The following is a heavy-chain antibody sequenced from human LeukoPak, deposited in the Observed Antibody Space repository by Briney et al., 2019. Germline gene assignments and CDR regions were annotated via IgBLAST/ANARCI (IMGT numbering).Heavy chain of an antibody. Sequence: SETLSLTCAVSGGTISGYYWSWIRQPPGKGLEWIGYIYTSGSTNYNPSLKSRVTLSVDTSKNQFSLMLSSVTAADTAVYYCAMSAVGVSGYYWYFDLWGRGTLVTVSS. CDR1: GGTISGYY. CDR2: IYTSGST. J-gene: IGHJ2*01. CDR3: AMSAVGVSGYYWYFDL. D-gene: IGHD3-22*01. V-gene: IGHV4-4*08.